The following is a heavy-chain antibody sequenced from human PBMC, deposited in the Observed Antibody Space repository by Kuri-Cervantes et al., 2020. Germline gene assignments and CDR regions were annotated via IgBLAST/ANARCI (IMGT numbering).Heavy chain of an antibody. Sequence: SETLSLTCSVSGGSFNSYYWTWIRQPPGKGLEWIGFIYHDGETNYNPSLKSRVTISLDTSKNQFSLILTSVTAADTAVYYCARGPYCSGGNCYSGWGFWGQGTLVTVSS. CDR1: GGSFNSYY. D-gene: IGHD2-15*01. V-gene: IGHV4-59*12. CDR3: ARGPYCSGGNCYSGWGF. CDR2: IYHDGET. J-gene: IGHJ4*02.